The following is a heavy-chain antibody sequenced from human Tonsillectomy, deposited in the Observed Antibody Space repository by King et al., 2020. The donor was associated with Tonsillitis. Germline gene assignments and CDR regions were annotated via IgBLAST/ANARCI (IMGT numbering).Heavy chain of an antibody. Sequence: VQLQQSGPGLVKPSQTLSLTCAISGDSVSSNSATWNWIRQSPSRGLEWLGRTYYRSEWYNDYAVSVKSRITINPDTSKNHFSLHLNSVTPEDTAVYYCASSGGGKWLAHDAFDFGGQGTMVTVSS. V-gene: IGHV6-1*01. CDR3: ASSGGGKWLAHDAFDF. CDR2: TYYRSEWYN. J-gene: IGHJ3*01. CDR1: GDSVSSNSAT. D-gene: IGHD6-19*01.